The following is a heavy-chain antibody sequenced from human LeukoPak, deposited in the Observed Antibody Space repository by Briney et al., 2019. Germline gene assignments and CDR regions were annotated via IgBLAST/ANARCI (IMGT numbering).Heavy chain of an antibody. CDR2: IYHSGST. Sequence: SETLSLTCTVSGGSISSYSWSWIRQPPGKGLEWIGYIYHSGSTYYNPSLKSRVTISVDRSKNQFSLKLSSVTAADTAVYYCARDLRVRVGTTSIAWFDPWGQGTLVTVSS. D-gene: IGHD1-7*01. CDR1: GGSISSYS. CDR3: ARDLRVRVGTTSIAWFDP. J-gene: IGHJ5*02. V-gene: IGHV4-30-2*01.